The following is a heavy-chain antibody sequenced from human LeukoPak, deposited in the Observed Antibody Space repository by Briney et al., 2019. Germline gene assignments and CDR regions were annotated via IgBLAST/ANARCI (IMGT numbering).Heavy chain of an antibody. CDR3: AGGEYYYDSSGYYY. D-gene: IGHD3-22*01. CDR2: ISSSGSTI. V-gene: IGHV3-48*04. J-gene: IGHJ4*02. CDR1: GFTFSSYS. Sequence: GGSLRLSCAASGFTFSSYSMNWVRQAPGKGLEWVSYISSSGSTIYYADSVKGRFTISRDNAKNSLYLQMNSLRAEDTAVYYRAGGEYYYDSSGYYYWGQGTLVTVSS.